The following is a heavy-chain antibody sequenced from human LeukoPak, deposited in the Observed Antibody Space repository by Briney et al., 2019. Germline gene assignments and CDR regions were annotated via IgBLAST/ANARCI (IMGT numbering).Heavy chain of an antibody. CDR2: IYYSGST. D-gene: IGHD2-2*01. Sequence: PSETLSLTCTVSGGSISSYYWSWIRQPPGKGLEWIGYIYYSGSTNYNPSLKSRVTISVDTSKNQFSLKLSSVTAADTAVYYCAREGKIVVVPWGAFDIWGQGTMVTVSS. J-gene: IGHJ3*02. CDR1: GGSISSYY. V-gene: IGHV4-59*12. CDR3: AREGKIVVVPWGAFDI.